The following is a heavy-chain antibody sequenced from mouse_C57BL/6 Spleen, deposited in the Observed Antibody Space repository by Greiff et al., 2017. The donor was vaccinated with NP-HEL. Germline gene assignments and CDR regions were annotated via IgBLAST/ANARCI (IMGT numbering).Heavy chain of an antibody. J-gene: IGHJ2*01. Sequence: EVQLQQSGGGLVKPGGSLKLSCAASGFTFSDYGMHWARQAPEKGLEWVAYISSGSSTIYYADTVKGRFTISRDNAKNTLFLQMTSLRSEDTAMYYCARPYYYGSSPDYWGQGTTLTVSS. D-gene: IGHD1-1*01. V-gene: IGHV5-17*01. CDR1: GFTFSDYG. CDR3: ARPYYYGSSPDY. CDR2: ISSGSSTI.